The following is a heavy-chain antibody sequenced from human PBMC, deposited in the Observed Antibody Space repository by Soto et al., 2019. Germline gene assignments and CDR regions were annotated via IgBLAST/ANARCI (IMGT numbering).Heavy chain of an antibody. CDR3: ALDYFDTTGYVGH. Sequence: QVQLVQSGAEVKKSGASVKVSCKASGYKFTSYGFSWVRQAPGQGLEWMGWISAYNGNTNYAQKFQGRVIMSTDTSTTTAFMELRSLRSDDTAVYYCALDYFDTTGYVGHWGQETLVSVSS. D-gene: IGHD3-9*01. CDR1: GYKFTSYG. J-gene: IGHJ4*02. CDR2: ISAYNGNT. V-gene: IGHV1-18*01.